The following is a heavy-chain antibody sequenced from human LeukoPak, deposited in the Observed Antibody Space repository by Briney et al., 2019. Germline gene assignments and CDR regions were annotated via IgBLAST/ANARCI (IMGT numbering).Heavy chain of an antibody. J-gene: IGHJ4*02. CDR1: GFTFSRSP. Sequence: GRSLRLSCGASGFTFSRSPMHWVRQAPGKGLEYVSAISSDGVSTYYGASVKGRFTISRDNSKNTLYLQMSSLRVEDTALYYCVKEAAFYDHWGPGTLVTVSS. CDR2: ISSDGVST. D-gene: IGHD6-13*01. CDR3: VKEAAFYDH. V-gene: IGHV3-64D*06.